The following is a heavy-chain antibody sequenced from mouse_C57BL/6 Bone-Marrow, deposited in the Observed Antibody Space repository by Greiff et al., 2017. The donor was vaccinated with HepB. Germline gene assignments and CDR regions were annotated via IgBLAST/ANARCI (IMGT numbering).Heavy chain of an antibody. CDR1: GFTFSSYA. D-gene: IGHD3-3*01. Sequence: EVKLVESGEGLVKPGGSLKLSCAASGFTFSSYAMSWVRQTPEKRLEWVAYISSGGDYIYYADTVKGRFTISRDKARNTQYLQMSSLKSEDTAMYYCTRGAGTWFAYWGQGTLVTVSA. V-gene: IGHV5-9-1*02. CDR3: TRGAGTWFAY. CDR2: ISSGGDYI. J-gene: IGHJ3*01.